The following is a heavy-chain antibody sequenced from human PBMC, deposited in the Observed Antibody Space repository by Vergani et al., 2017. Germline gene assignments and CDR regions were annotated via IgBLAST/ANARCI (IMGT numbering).Heavy chain of an antibody. CDR3: ARWPVTAYYFDY. J-gene: IGHJ4*02. Sequence: QVQLQESGPGLVKPSDTLSLTCTVSGASISGDYWSWIRQPPGKGLEWIGYIYHSGSTSYNPSLQSRVTILVDTSKNQFSLKLSSVTAADTAVYYCARWPVTAYYFDYWGQGTLVTVSS. V-gene: IGHV4-59*12. D-gene: IGHD2-21*02. CDR1: GASISGDY. CDR2: IYHSGST.